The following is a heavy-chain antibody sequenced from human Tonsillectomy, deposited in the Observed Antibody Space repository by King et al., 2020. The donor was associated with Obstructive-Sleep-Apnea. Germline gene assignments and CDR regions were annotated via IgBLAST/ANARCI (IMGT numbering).Heavy chain of an antibody. V-gene: IGHV1-2*02. J-gene: IGHJ4*02. Sequence: QLVQSGAEVRKPGASVKVSCRASGYTFTGYFMHWVRQAPGQGLEWMGWINPNSGGTNYAQKFQGRVTMTRDTFISTAYMELSGLRSDDTAVYYCARDVPTSDRAEGYWGQGTLVTVSS. CDR1: GYTFTGYF. CDR3: ARDVPTSDRAEGY. CDR2: INPNSGGT.